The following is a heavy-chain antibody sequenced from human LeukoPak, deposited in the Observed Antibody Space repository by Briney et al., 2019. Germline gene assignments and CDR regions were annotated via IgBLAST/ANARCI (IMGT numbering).Heavy chain of an antibody. CDR3: ARDGDYYGSGSYRSHFDY. D-gene: IGHD3-10*01. J-gene: IGHJ4*02. V-gene: IGHV1-69*13. CDR1: GYTFTSYG. Sequence: SVKVSCKASGYTFTSYGISWVRQAPGQGLEWMGGIIPIFGTANYAQKFQGRVTITADESTSTAYMELSSLRSEDTAVYYCARDGDYYGSGSYRSHFDYWGQGTLVTVSS. CDR2: IIPIFGTA.